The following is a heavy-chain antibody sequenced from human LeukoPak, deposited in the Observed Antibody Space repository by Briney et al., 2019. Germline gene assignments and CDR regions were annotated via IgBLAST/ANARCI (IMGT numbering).Heavy chain of an antibody. V-gene: IGHV4-59*08. CDR1: GGSISSYY. CDR3: ASHIAVAGTFDY. D-gene: IGHD6-19*01. J-gene: IGHJ4*02. CDR2: IYYSGST. Sequence: SETLSLTCTVSGGSISSYYWSWIRQPPGKGLEWIGYIYYSGSTNYNPSLKSRVTISVDTSKNQFSLKLSSVTAADMAVYYCASHIAVAGTFDYWGQGTLVTVSS.